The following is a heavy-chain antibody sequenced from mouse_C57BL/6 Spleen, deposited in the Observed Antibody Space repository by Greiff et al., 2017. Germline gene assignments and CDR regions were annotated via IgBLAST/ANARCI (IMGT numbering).Heavy chain of an antibody. J-gene: IGHJ3*01. V-gene: IGHV5-4*01. D-gene: IGHD2-5*01. CDR3: AREWSKGFAY. CDR1: GFTFSSYA. Sequence: EVMLVESGGGLVKPGGSLKLSCAASGFTFSSYAMSWVRQTPEKRLEWVATISDGGSYTYYPDNVKGRFTISRDNAKNNLYLQMSHLKSEGTAMYYCAREWSKGFAYWGQGTLVTVSA. CDR2: ISDGGSYT.